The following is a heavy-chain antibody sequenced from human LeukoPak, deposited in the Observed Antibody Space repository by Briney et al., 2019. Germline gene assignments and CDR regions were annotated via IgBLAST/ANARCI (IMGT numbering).Heavy chain of an antibody. J-gene: IGHJ5*02. CDR1: GFTFSSYW. V-gene: IGHV3-74*01. CDR2: IESDGST. CDR3: ARAVTYFYGSVTYDWFDP. Sequence: GGSLRLSCAASGFTFSSYWMHWVRQTPGKGLMWVSRIESDGSTIYADSVKDRFTISRDNGKNTVYLQMNSLRVDDTAMYYCARAVTYFYGSVTYDWFDPWGQGTLVTVSS. D-gene: IGHD3-10*01.